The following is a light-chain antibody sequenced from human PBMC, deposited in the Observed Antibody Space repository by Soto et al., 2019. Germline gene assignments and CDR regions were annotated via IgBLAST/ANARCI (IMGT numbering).Light chain of an antibody. CDR1: KSSSSSY. Sequence: ETVFTQSPSTLSLAPSTSAARYSMSGKSSSSSYLAWYQQKPGQAPRLLIYGASSRATGIPDRFSGSGSGTDFTLTISRLEPEDFAVYYCQQYGSSSLAFGGGTKVDIK. J-gene: IGKJ4*01. V-gene: IGKV3-20*01. CDR3: QQYGSSSLA. CDR2: GAS.